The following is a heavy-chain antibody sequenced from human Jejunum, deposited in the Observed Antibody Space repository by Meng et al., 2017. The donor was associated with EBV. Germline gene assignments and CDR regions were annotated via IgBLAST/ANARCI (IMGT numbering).Heavy chain of an antibody. CDR2: MSPDNGDT. V-gene: IGHV1-8*01. D-gene: IGHD5-24*01. CDR1: GYTFTTHH. J-gene: IGHJ4*02. CDR3: ARGDGYNLY. Sequence: QLAQSGAEVKKPGDSVKVSFKASGYTFTTHHINWVRQATGQGLEYMGWMSPDNGDTGYEQNFQGRLTMTRDTSISTAYMELSSLTSDDTAVYYCARGDGYNLYWGQGTLVTVSS.